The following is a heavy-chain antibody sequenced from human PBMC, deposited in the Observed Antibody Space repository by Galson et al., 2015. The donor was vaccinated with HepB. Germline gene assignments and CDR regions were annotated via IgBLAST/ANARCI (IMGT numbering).Heavy chain of an antibody. CDR2: ISSSSSYT. V-gene: IGHV3-11*05. CDR3: ARDLGALRQDDYGDY. D-gene: IGHD3-16*01. CDR1: GFTFSDYY. J-gene: IGHJ4*02. Sequence: SLRLSCAASGFTFSDYYMSWIRQAPGKGLEWVSYISSSSSYTNYADSVKGRFTISRDNAKNSLYLQMNSLRAEDTAVYYCARDLGALRQDDYGDYWGQGTLVTVSS.